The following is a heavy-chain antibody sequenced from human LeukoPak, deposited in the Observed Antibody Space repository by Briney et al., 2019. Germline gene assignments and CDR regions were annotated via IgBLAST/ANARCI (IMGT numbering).Heavy chain of an antibody. V-gene: IGHV1-46*01. CDR2: INPSGGST. D-gene: IGHD5-12*01. J-gene: IGHJ5*02. Sequence: ASVKVSCKASGYTFTSYYMHWVRQAPGRGLEWMGIINPSGGSTSYAQKFQGRVTMTRDTSTSTVYMELSSLRSEDTAVYYCATRRDGYNSPFDPWGQGTLVTVSS. CDR3: ATRRDGYNSPFDP. CDR1: GYTFTSYY.